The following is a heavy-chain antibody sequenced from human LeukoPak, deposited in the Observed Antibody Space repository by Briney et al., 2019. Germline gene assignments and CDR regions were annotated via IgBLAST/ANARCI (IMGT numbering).Heavy chain of an antibody. CDR1: GGSISSYY. D-gene: IGHD3-22*01. V-gene: IGHV4-59*13. CDR2: IYYSGST. Sequence: KASETLSLTCTVSGGSISSYYWSWIRQPPGKGLEWSGYIYYSGSTNYNPSLKSRVTMSVDTSKNQFSLKLSSVTAADTAVYYCASHYYDSSGYYPFDYWGQGTLVTVSS. J-gene: IGHJ4*02. CDR3: ASHYYDSSGYYPFDY.